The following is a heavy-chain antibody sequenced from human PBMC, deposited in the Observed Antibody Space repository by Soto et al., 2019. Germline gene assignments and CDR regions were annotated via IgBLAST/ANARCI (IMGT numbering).Heavy chain of an antibody. V-gene: IGHV1-46*01. J-gene: IGHJ4*02. CDR3: ARPHTLYSSGWYSFDY. CDR1: GYTFTSYY. Sequence: EASVKVSCKASGYTFTSYYMHWVRQAPGQGLEWTGIINPSGGSTSYAQKFQGRVTMTRDTSTSTVYMELSSLRSEDTAVYYCARPHTLYSSGWYSFDYWGQGTLVTVSS. D-gene: IGHD6-19*01. CDR2: INPSGGST.